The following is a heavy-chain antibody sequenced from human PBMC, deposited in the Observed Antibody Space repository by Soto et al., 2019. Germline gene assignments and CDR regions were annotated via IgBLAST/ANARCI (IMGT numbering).Heavy chain of an antibody. CDR1: GFTFSGYS. J-gene: IGHJ4*02. CDR3: AKDRRAGGNSAFYFDF. V-gene: IGHV3-23*01. D-gene: IGHD3-16*01. Sequence: GGSLRLSCAASGFTFSGYSMNWVRQAPGKGLEWVSLISATGGGTYYADSVKGRFTISRDNSHNTLYLQVHSLTAEDTAVYYCAKDRRAGGNSAFYFDFWGQGAQVTVSS. CDR2: ISATGGGT.